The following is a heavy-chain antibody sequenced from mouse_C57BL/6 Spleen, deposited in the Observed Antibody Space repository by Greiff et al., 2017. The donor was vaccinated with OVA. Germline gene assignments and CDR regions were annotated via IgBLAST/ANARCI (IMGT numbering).Heavy chain of an antibody. J-gene: IGHJ3*01. CDR2: ISSGSSTI. CDR1: GFTFSDYG. D-gene: IGHD1-1*01. Sequence: DVQLVESGGGLVKPGGSLKLSCAASGFTFSDYGMHWVRQAPEKGLEWVAYISSGSSTIYYADTVKGRFTISRDNATNTLFLQMTSLRSEDTAMYYCARTYYYGSSDPSWFAYWGQGTLVTVSA. CDR3: ARTYYYGSSDPSWFAY. V-gene: IGHV5-17*01.